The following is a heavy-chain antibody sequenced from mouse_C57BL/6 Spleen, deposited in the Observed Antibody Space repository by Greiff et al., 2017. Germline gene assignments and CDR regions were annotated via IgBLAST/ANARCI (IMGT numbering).Heavy chain of an antibody. V-gene: IGHV5-12*01. CDR1: GFTFSDYY. CDR2: ISNGGGST. Sequence: EVQRVEPGGGLVQPGGSLKLSCAASGFTFSDYYMYWVRQPPEKSLEWVAYISNGGGSTYYPDTVKGRCTISRDNAKNTLYLQMSRLNSEDTAMYYCAREGYCSFAYWGQGTLVTVSA. CDR3: AREGYCSFAY. J-gene: IGHJ3*01.